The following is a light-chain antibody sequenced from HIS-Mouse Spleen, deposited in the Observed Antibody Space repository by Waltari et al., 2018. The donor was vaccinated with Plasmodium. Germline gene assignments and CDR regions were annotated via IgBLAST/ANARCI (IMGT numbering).Light chain of an antibody. CDR1: QSISSR. CDR3: QQYNSYSWT. J-gene: IGKJ1*01. CDR2: KAS. V-gene: IGKV1-5*03. Sequence: DIQMTQSPSTLSASVGDRVTITCRASQSISSRLAWYQQKPGKAPKLLIYKASSLESGVPSRFSGSGSGTEFTLTISSLQPDDFATYYCQQYNSYSWTFDQGTKVE.